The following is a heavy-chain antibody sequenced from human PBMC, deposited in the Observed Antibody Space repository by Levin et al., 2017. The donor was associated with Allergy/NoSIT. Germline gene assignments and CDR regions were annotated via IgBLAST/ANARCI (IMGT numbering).Heavy chain of an antibody. Sequence: SLTTTAVGVGWIRQAPGKALEWLALTYWNDEKRYSPSLKNRLTIIKDTSKNQVVLIMSNMGPVDTATYYCGHARGGGNSPLFDFWGQGTLVTVSS. CDR3: GHARGGGNSPLFDF. CDR1: SLTTTAVG. CDR2: TYWNDEK. V-gene: IGHV2-5*01. D-gene: IGHD1-1*01. J-gene: IGHJ4*02.